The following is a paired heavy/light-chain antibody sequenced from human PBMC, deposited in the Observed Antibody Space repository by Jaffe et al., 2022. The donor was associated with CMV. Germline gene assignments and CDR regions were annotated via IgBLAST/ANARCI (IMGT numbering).Heavy chain of an antibody. J-gene: IGHJ4*02. Sequence: EVQMLESGGGLVQPGGSLRLSCAASGFTFTTYAMTWVRQAPGKGLEWVSSIADSNDGRTFYADSVKGRFTISRDVSKSTLFLQMSSLRVEDTAVYYCAKAGTGTDMVFHSWGPGTLVTVSS. CDR3: AKAGTGTDMVFHS. CDR2: IADSNDGRT. CDR1: GFTFTTYA. D-gene: IGHD1-1*01. V-gene: IGHV3-23*01.
Light chain of an antibody. CDR1: ESVFSY. CDR3: QQRYKWPPVT. V-gene: IGKV3-11*01. CDR2: DAS. J-gene: IGKJ5*01. Sequence: VLTQSPATLSLSPGERATFSCRASESVFSYLAWFQQKPGQAPRLLIYDASNRATGIPARFSGSGSGTDFTLTISSLEPEDFAVYYCQQRYKWPPVTFGQGTRLEIK.